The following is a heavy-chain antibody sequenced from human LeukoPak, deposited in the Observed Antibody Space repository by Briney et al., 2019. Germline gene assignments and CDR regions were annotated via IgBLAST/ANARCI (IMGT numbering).Heavy chain of an antibody. J-gene: IGHJ3*02. CDR2: INPNSGGT. CDR3: ARARGIGSSGNGAFDI. Sequence: ASVKVSCKASGGTLSSYAISWVRQAPGQGLEWMGWINPNSGGTNYARKVQGRVTMTRDTSISTAYMELSRLRSDDTAVYYCARARGIGSSGNGAFDIWGQGTMVTVSS. D-gene: IGHD6-13*01. CDR1: GGTLSSYA. V-gene: IGHV1-2*02.